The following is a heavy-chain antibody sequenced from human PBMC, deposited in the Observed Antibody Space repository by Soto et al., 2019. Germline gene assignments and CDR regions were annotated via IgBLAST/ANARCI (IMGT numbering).Heavy chain of an antibody. Sequence: GGSLRLSCAASGFTFSSYAMSWVRQAPGKGLEWVSAISGSGGSTYYADSVKGRFTISRDNSKNTLYLQMNSLRAEDTAVYYCAKDPFVSAPMEGYFQHWGQGTLVTLSS. V-gene: IGHV3-23*01. J-gene: IGHJ1*01. CDR1: GFTFSSYA. D-gene: IGHD2-2*01. CDR2: ISGSGGST. CDR3: AKDPFVSAPMEGYFQH.